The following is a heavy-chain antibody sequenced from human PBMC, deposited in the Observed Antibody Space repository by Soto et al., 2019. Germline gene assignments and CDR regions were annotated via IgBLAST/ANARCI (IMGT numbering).Heavy chain of an antibody. Sequence: QVQLVQSGAELKKPGSSVKVSCKASGDTFSGYPINWVRQAPGEGLEWMGRIIPVFGTTNDAQRFEGRVTCTADESTITAYMELRVLLAEETAVYYCARDGGFGDRKYWGPGTVVTVSS. CDR1: GDTFSGYP. CDR2: IIPVFGTT. J-gene: IGHJ4*02. CDR3: ARDGGFGDRKY. D-gene: IGHD3-10*01. V-gene: IGHV1-69*18.